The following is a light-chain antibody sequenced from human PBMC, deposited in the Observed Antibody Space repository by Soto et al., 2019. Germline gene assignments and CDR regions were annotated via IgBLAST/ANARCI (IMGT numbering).Light chain of an antibody. Sequence: EIVMTQSPATLSVSPGERATLSCRASQSISSELAWYQQKPGQPPRLLIYGASTRATGVPARFTGSGSGSDFTLTISGLQPEDFAFYYCQQGHNWPLTFGQGTRLEI. CDR3: QQGHNWPLT. CDR2: GAS. CDR1: QSISSE. V-gene: IGKV3-15*01. J-gene: IGKJ2*01.